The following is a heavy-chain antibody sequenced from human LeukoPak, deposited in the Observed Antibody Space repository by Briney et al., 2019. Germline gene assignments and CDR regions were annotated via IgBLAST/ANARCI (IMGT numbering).Heavy chain of an antibody. CDR3: ARDRAKYQLLSAGYFDY. Sequence: GGSLRLSCAASGFTFSSYSMNWVRQAPGKGLEWVSSISSSSSYIYYAVSVKGRFTSSRDNAKNSLYLQMNSLRAEDTAVYYCARDRAKYQLLSAGYFDYWGQGTLVTVSS. J-gene: IGHJ4*02. V-gene: IGHV3-21*01. CDR2: ISSSSSYI. CDR1: GFTFSSYS. D-gene: IGHD2-2*01.